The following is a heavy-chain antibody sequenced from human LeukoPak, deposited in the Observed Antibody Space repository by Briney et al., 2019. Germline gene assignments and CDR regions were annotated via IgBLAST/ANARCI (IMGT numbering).Heavy chain of an antibody. D-gene: IGHD6-13*01. J-gene: IGHJ4*02. CDR2: IKSKTDGGTT. Sequence: GGSLRLPCAASGFTFSNAWMSWVRQAPGKGLEWVGRIKSKTDGGTTDYAAPVKGRFTISRDDSKNTLYLQMNSLKTEDTAVYYCTTFVQSWYDPWAFDYWGQGTLVTVSS. CDR1: GFTFSNAW. CDR3: TTFVQSWYDPWAFDY. V-gene: IGHV3-15*01.